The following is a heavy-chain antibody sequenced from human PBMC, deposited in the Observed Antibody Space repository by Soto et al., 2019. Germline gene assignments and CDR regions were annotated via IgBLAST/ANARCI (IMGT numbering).Heavy chain of an antibody. J-gene: IGHJ5*02. Sequence: GGSLRLSCAASGFTFSSYAMSWVRQAPGKGLEWVSAISGSGGSTYYADSVKGRFTISRDNSKNTLYLQMNSLRAEDTAVYYCAKVRRGIAAAVGWFDPWGQGTLVTVSS. CDR3: AKVRRGIAAAVGWFDP. CDR2: ISGSGGST. CDR1: GFTFSSYA. V-gene: IGHV3-23*01. D-gene: IGHD6-13*01.